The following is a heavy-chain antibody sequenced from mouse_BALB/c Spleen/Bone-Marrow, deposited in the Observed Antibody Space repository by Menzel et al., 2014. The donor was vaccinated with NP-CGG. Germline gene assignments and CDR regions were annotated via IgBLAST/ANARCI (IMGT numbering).Heavy chain of an antibody. J-gene: IGHJ4*01. CDR1: GFTFSSYG. Sequence: EVQGVESGGGLVQPGGSLKLSCAASGFTFSSYGMSWARQTPDKRLELVATINSNGGSTYYPDSVKGRFTISRDNAKNTLYLQMSSLKSEDTAMYYCARDGYYVFYAMDYWGQGTSVTVSS. D-gene: IGHD2-3*01. CDR2: INSNGGST. CDR3: ARDGYYVFYAMDY. V-gene: IGHV5-6-3*01.